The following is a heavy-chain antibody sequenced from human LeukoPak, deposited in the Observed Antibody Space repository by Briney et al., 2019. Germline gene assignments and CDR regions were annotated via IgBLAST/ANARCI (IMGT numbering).Heavy chain of an antibody. D-gene: IGHD5-18*01. Sequence: SVKVSCKASGGTFSSYAISWVRQAPGQGLEWMGRIIPILGIANYAQKFQGRVTITADKSTSTAYMELSSLRSEDTAVYYCARGVDTAVDFDYWGQGTLVTVSS. V-gene: IGHV1-69*04. CDR2: IIPILGIA. J-gene: IGHJ4*02. CDR3: ARGVDTAVDFDY. CDR1: GGTFSSYA.